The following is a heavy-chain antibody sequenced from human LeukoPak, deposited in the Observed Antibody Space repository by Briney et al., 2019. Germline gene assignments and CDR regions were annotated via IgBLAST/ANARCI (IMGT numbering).Heavy chain of an antibody. CDR1: GGSISSYY. D-gene: IGHD6-13*01. J-gene: IGHJ5*02. Sequence: SETLSLTCTVSGGSISSYYWSWIRQPPGKGLEWIGSIYYSGSTNYNPSLKSRVTISVDTSKNQFSLKLSSVTAADTAVYYCARGPGGNEQQLVGDWFDPWGQGTLVTVSS. CDR3: ARGPGGNEQQLVGDWFDP. V-gene: IGHV4-59*01. CDR2: IYYSGST.